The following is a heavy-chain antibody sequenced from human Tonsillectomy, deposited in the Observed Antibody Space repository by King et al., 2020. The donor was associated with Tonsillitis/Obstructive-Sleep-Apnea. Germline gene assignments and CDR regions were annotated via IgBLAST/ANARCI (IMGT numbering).Heavy chain of an antibody. CDR2: IDPIDSYT. J-gene: IGHJ4*02. Sequence: VQLVESGAEVKKPGESLRISCKGSGYSFTNYWISWVRQMPGKGLEWMGRIDPIDSYTNYSPSFQGHVTISADKSISTAYLQWSSLKASDTAMYYLAKQGLGDYGKWDYWGQGPLVTVSS. CDR3: AKQGLGDYGKWDY. D-gene: IGHD4-17*01. V-gene: IGHV5-10-1*01. CDR1: GYSFTNYW.